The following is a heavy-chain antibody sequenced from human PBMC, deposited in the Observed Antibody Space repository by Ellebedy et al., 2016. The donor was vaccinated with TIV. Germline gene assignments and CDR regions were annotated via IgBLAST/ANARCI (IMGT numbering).Heavy chain of an antibody. V-gene: IGHV4-39*01. Sequence: PSLKGRLTIAVDTSKNHFSLKVNSVTAADTAVYCCARHIHGHPYFDLWGQGTLVTVSS. D-gene: IGHD2-8*01. J-gene: IGHJ4*02. CDR3: ARHIHGHPYFDL.